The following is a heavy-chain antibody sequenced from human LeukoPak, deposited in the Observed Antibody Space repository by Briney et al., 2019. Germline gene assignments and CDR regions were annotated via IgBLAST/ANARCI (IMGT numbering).Heavy chain of an antibody. CDR3: ARDLPAATGWFDP. J-gene: IGHJ5*02. Sequence: LRLSCTASGFTFGDYAMSWVRQPPGKGLEWIGYIYYSGSTNYNPSLKSRVTISVDRSKNQFSLKLSSVTAADTAVYYCARDLPAATGWFDPWGQGTLVTVSS. CDR2: IYYSGST. CDR1: GFTFGDYA. V-gene: IGHV4-59*12. D-gene: IGHD2-2*01.